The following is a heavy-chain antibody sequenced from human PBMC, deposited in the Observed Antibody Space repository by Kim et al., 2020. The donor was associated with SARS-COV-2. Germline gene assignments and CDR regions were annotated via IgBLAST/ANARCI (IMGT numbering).Heavy chain of an antibody. J-gene: IGHJ5*02. Sequence: SETLSLTCTVSGGSISSYYWSWIRQPPGKGLEWIGYIYYSGSTNYNPSLKSRVTISVDTSKNQFSLKLSSVTAADTAVYYCAREGSMAELGFWFDPWGQGTLVTVSS. D-gene: IGHD3-10*01. CDR1: GGSISSYY. CDR3: AREGSMAELGFWFDP. V-gene: IGHV4-59*13. CDR2: IYYSGST.